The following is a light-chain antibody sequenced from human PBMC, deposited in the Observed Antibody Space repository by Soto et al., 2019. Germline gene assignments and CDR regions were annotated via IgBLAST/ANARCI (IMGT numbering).Light chain of an antibody. V-gene: IGLV2-11*01. Sequence: QSVLTQPRSVSASPGQSVTISCTGTSSNVGGHNYVSWYQQNPGKAPKLMIYDATKRPSGVPDRFSGSKSGNAASLTISGLQAEDEADYYCCSYAASYTLVFGGGTQLTVL. CDR2: DAT. CDR3: CSYAASYTLV. J-gene: IGLJ7*01. CDR1: SSNVGGHNY.